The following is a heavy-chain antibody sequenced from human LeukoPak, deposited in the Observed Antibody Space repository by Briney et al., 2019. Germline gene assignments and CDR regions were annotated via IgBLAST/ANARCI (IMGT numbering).Heavy chain of an antibody. CDR1: GGSISSSSYY. CDR2: IYYSGST. J-gene: IGHJ4*02. V-gene: IGHV4-61*01. Sequence: PSETLSLTCTVSGGSISSSSYYWGWIRQPPGKGLEWIGYIYYSGSTNYNPSLKSRVTISVDTSKNQFSLKLSSVTAADTAVYYCARERSPYYYDNSGYPYYFDYWGQGTLVTVSS. CDR3: ARERSPYYYDNSGYPYYFDY. D-gene: IGHD3-22*01.